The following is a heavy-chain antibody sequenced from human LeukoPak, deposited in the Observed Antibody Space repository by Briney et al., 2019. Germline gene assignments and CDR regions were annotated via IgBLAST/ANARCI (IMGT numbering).Heavy chain of an antibody. D-gene: IGHD2-2*01. Sequence: GGSLRLSCAASGFIVSSNYMSWVRQAPGKGLEWVSFIYSGGSTYYADSVKDRFTISRDNSKNTLYLQMNSLRAEDTAVYYCARHGNIVVLPATSKAFDIWGQGTMVTVSS. V-gene: IGHV3-66*04. CDR1: GFIVSSNY. CDR2: IYSGGST. CDR3: ARHGNIVVLPATSKAFDI. J-gene: IGHJ3*02.